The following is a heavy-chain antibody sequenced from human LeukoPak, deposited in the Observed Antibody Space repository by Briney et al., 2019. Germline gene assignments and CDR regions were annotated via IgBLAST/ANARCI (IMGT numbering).Heavy chain of an antibody. Sequence: ETLSLTCTVSGGSISSSSYYWGWIRQPPGKGLEWIGSIYYSGSTYYNPSLKSRVTISVDTSKNQFSLKLSSVTAADTAVYYCARHPREARIAAAGGGYFQHWGQGTLVTVSS. V-gene: IGHV4-39*07. D-gene: IGHD6-13*01. CDR2: IYYSGST. J-gene: IGHJ1*01. CDR1: GGSISSSSYY. CDR3: ARHPREARIAAAGGGYFQH.